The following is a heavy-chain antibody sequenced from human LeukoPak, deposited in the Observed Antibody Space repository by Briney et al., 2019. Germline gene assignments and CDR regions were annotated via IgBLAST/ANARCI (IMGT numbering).Heavy chain of an antibody. CDR1: GYTFSSYG. V-gene: IGHV1-18*04. D-gene: IGHD2-2*03. Sequence: GASVKVSCKASGYTFSSYGISWVRQAPGQGLEWMGWISAYNGNTNYAQKLQGRVTMTTDTSTSTAYMELRSLRSDDTAAYYCAREVDIVVVSRYYYMDVWGKGTTVTVSS. J-gene: IGHJ6*03. CDR2: ISAYNGNT. CDR3: AREVDIVVVSRYYYMDV.